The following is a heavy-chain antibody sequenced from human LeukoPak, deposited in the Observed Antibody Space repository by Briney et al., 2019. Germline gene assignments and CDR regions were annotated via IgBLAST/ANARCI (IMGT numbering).Heavy chain of an antibody. J-gene: IGHJ4*02. CDR1: GFTFSSYA. CDR3: VKGSGYFDY. V-gene: IGHV3-64D*06. Sequence: GGSLRLSCSASGFTFSSYAMHWVRQAPGKGLEYVSAISDKGAGTYYSDSVTGRFTISRDNSKNTLYLQMSSLRPEDTAVYYCVKGSGYFDYWGQGTLVTVSS. CDR2: ISDKGAGT. D-gene: IGHD3-10*01.